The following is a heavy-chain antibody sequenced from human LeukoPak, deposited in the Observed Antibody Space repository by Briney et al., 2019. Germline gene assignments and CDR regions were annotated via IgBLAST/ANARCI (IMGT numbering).Heavy chain of an antibody. CDR2: ISNSGDYT. J-gene: IGHJ4*02. V-gene: IGHV3-23*01. CDR1: GFSFITYA. Sequence: PGGSLRLSCGASGFSFITYAMTWVRQAPGKGLEWVSSISNSGDYTYYADSVKGRFTISRDSSKNALFLQMNSLRAEDTAVYYCAKGLDGSGSYSPLDYWGQGTLVTVSS. CDR3: AKGLDGSGSYSPLDY. D-gene: IGHD3-10*01.